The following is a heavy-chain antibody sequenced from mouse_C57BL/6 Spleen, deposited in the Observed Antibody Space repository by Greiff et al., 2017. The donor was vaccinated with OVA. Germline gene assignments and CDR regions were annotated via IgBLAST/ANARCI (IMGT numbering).Heavy chain of an antibody. CDR2: IDPENGDT. D-gene: IGHD1-1*01. CDR3: TAVVADWYFDV. V-gene: IGHV14-4*01. J-gene: IGHJ1*03. CDR1: GFNIKDDY. Sequence: VQLQQSGAELVRPGASVKLSCTASGFNIKDDYMHWVKQRPEQGLEWIGWIDPENGDTEYASKFQGKATITADTSSNTAYLQLSSLTSEDTAVYYCTAVVADWYFDVWGTGTTVTVSS.